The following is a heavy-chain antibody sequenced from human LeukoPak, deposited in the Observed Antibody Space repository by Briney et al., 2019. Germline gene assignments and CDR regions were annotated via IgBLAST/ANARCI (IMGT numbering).Heavy chain of an antibody. D-gene: IGHD6-19*01. CDR1: GGSISSYY. J-gene: IGHJ6*02. CDR3: AGGSAVAGTSYYYGMDV. Sequence: SETLSLTCTVSGGSISSYYWSWIRQPPGKGLEWIGYIYYSGSTNYNPSLKSRVTISVDTSKNQFSLKLSSVTAADTAVYYCAGGSAVAGTSYYYGMDVWGQGTTVTVSS. V-gene: IGHV4-59*08. CDR2: IYYSGST.